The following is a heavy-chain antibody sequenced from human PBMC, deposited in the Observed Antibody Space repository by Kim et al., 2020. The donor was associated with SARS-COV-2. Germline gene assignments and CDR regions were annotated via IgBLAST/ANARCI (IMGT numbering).Heavy chain of an antibody. V-gene: IGHV4-30-2*01. CDR2: IFHGGGI. J-gene: IGHJ3*02. CDR1: GRSISSGGYS. D-gene: IGHD3-10*01. Sequence: SETLYLTCTVSGRSISSGGYSWSWIRQPPGKGLEWIGYIFHGGGIYYNPSLKSRVTISVDRSKNLFSLRLSSVTAADTAVYYCATTLSLSGSPTDAFDIWGQGTMVIVSS. CDR3: ATTLSLSGSPTDAFDI.